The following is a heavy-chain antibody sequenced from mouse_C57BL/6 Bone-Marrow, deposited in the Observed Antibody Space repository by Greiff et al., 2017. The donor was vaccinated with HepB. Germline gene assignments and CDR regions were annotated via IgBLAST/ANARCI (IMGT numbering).Heavy chain of an antibody. V-gene: IGHV1-82*01. Sequence: QVQLKQSGPELVKPGASVKISCKASGYAFSSSWMNWVKQRPGKGLEWIGRIYPGDGDTNYNGKFKGKATLTADKSSSTAYMQLSSLTSEDSAVYFCARKLYYGNFYYFDYWGQGTTLTVSS. CDR3: ARKLYYGNFYYFDY. D-gene: IGHD2-1*01. J-gene: IGHJ2*01. CDR1: GYAFSSSW. CDR2: IYPGDGDT.